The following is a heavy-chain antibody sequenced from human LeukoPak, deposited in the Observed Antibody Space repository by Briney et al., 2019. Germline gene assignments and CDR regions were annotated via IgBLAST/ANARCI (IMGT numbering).Heavy chain of an antibody. CDR3: TRDGRVAYEMDV. V-gene: IGHV3-48*01. Sequence: PGGSLRLSYAASGFTFSRHPMNWVRQAPGKGLEWVSYISPGTIYYADSVKGRFTISRDNAKNSLYLQMNSLRAEDTAVYYCTRDGRVAYEMDVWGQGTTVTVSS. J-gene: IGHJ6*02. CDR1: GFTFSRHP. CDR2: ISPGTI. D-gene: IGHD2-15*01.